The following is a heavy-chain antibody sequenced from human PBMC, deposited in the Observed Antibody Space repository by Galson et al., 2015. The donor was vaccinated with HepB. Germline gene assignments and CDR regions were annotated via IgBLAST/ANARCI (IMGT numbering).Heavy chain of an antibody. CDR3: AKATPYSSGWYYFDY. CDR2: ISGSGGST. Sequence: SLRLSCAASGFTFSSYAMSWVRQAPGKGLEWVSAISGSGGSTYYADSVKGRFTISRDNSKNTLYLQMNSLRAEDTAVYYCAKATPYSSGWYYFDYWGQGTLVTVAS. V-gene: IGHV3-23*01. J-gene: IGHJ4*02. D-gene: IGHD6-19*01. CDR1: GFTFSSYA.